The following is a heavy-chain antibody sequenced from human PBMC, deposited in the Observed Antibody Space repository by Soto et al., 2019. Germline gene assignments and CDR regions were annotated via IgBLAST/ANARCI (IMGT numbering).Heavy chain of an antibody. V-gene: IGHV3-15*01. Sequence: EVQLVASGGDLVKPGGSLRLSCAASGFTLSDAWMSWVRQAPGKGLEWVGRIKSNSDGATRDYAAPVKGRFTVSRDDSRNTLYLQMDSLNTDDTAVYYCSRDRMGVSGAQFDYWGQGTLVTVSS. CDR1: GFTLSDAW. D-gene: IGHD1-26*01. CDR3: SRDRMGVSGAQFDY. CDR2: IKSNSDGATR. J-gene: IGHJ4*02.